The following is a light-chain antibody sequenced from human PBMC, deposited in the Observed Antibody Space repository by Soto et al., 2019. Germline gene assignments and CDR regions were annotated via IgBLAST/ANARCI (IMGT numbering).Light chain of an antibody. CDR2: GVS. J-gene: IGLJ1*01. Sequence: QSALTQPASVSGSPGQSITISCTGTSSDVGAYKYVSWYQQHPGKVPKLIIYGVSNRPSGVSNRFSGSKSGNTAFLTISGLQPEDDADYYCSSFTGTTTPAVFGTGTKVTVL. CDR1: SSDVGAYKY. CDR3: SSFTGTTTPAV. V-gene: IGLV2-14*03.